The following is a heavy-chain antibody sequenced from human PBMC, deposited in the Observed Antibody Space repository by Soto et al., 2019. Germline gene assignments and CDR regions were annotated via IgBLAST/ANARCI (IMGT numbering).Heavy chain of an antibody. Sequence: ASVKVSCKASGYTFTGYYMHWVRQAPGQGLEWMGWINPNSGGTNYAQKFQGWVTMTRDTSASTAYMELSSLRSEDTAVYYCARGSGYADYWGQGTLVTVSS. CDR1: GYTFTGYY. J-gene: IGHJ4*02. V-gene: IGHV1-2*04. D-gene: IGHD5-12*01. CDR3: ARGSGYADY. CDR2: INPNSGGT.